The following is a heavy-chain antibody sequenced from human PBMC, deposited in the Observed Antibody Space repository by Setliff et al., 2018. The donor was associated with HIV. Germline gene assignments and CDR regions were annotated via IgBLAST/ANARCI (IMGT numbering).Heavy chain of an antibody. D-gene: IGHD1-1*01. CDR2: MFRTGTS. Sequence: LSLTCAVSGYSIRSGYYWGWIRQSPGKGLEWIGTMFRTGTSYYNPSLTSRVTISQDTSKNQFSLELTSVTPADTAVYYCATVDGTRYLDYWGQGKLVTVSS. CDR1: GYSIRSGYY. V-gene: IGHV4-38-2*01. CDR3: ATVDGTRYLDY. J-gene: IGHJ4*02.